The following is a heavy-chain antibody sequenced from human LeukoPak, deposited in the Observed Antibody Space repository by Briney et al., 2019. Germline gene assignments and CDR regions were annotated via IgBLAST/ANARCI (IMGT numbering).Heavy chain of an antibody. CDR3: ARDYYDSSGYYYPFDY. CDR1: GGTFSSYA. D-gene: IGHD3-22*01. Sequence: SVKVSCKASGGTFSSYAISWVRQASGQGLEWMGGIIPIFGTANYAQKFQGRVTITADESTSTAYMELSSLRSEDTAVYYCARDYYDSSGYYYPFDYWGQGTLVTVSS. V-gene: IGHV1-69*13. J-gene: IGHJ4*02. CDR2: IIPIFGTA.